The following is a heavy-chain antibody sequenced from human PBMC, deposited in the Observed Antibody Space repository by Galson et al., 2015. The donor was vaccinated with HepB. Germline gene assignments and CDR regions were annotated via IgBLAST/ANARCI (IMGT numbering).Heavy chain of an antibody. D-gene: IGHD3-22*01. CDR2: ISSSSSTI. CDR1: GFNFSNYP. J-gene: IGHJ4*02. Sequence: SLRLSCAASGFNFSNYPMNWVRQAPGKGLEWVSYISSSSSTIYYADSVKGRFTISRANAKNSLYLQMNSLRAEDTAVYSCAREPTYDICSYYFDFSGPGTLVTVSS. CDR3: AREPTYDICSYYFDF. V-gene: IGHV3-48*01.